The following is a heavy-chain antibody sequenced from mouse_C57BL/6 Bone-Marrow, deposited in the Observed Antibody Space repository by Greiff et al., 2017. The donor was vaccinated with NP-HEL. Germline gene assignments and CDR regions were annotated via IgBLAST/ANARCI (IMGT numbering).Heavy chain of an antibody. CDR3: ARNYYGSSAWFAY. CDR1: GFSLTSYA. D-gene: IGHD1-1*01. V-gene: IGHV2-9-1*01. CDR2: IWTGGGT. J-gene: IGHJ3*01. Sequence: VMLVESGPGLVAPSQSLSITCTVSGFSLTSYAISWVRQPPGQGLEWLGVIWTGGGTNYNSALKSRLSISKDNSKSQVFLKMNSLQTDDTARYYCARNYYGSSAWFAYWGQGTLVTVSA.